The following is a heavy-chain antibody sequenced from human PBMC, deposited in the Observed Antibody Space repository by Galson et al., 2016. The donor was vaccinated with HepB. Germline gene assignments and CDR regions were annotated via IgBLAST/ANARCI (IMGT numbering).Heavy chain of an antibody. CDR1: GFSFSTSG. V-gene: IGHV3-23*01. D-gene: IGHD2-2*01. Sequence: SLRLSCAASGFSFSTSGMSWVRQTPGRGLEWVSGITGSGGTTHYADSVKGRFTISRDNSKNTVYLQMHNLRAEDTAVYFCAKAHHLLNYYFYYMDVWGKGTTVTVSS. CDR3: AKAHHLLNYYFYYMDV. CDR2: ITGSGGTT. J-gene: IGHJ6*03.